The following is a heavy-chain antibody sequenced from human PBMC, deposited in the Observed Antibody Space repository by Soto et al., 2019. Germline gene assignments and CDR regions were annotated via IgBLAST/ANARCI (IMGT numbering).Heavy chain of an antibody. CDR3: PQADGHQCLIPHLDY. D-gene: IGHD6-19*01. J-gene: IGHJ4*02. CDR2: ISCCGGSA. CDR1: GFNFKKFA. Sequence: EVPLLESGGVVVQPWGSLILSCVASGFNFKKFAMAWVRQAAVEGLEWVSGISCCGGSASYADSVKGRFSIARDDSKNPLSLKLNSLRVEDNAQYYCPQADGHQCLIPHLDYWGQGTLVTVS. V-gene: IGHV3-23*01.